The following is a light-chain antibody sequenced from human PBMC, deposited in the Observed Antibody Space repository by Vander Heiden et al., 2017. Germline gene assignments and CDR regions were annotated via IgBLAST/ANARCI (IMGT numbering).Light chain of an antibody. CDR1: QSILYSSNNKNY. V-gene: IGKV4-1*01. CDR3: QQYYSTPYT. CDR2: WAS. J-gene: IGKJ2*01. Sequence: DIVTTQSPDSLAVSLGERATINCKSSQSILYSSNNKNYLAWYQQKPGQPPKLLIYWASTRESGVPDRFSGSGSGTDFTLTISSLQAGDVAVYYCQQYYSTPYTFGQGTKLEIK.